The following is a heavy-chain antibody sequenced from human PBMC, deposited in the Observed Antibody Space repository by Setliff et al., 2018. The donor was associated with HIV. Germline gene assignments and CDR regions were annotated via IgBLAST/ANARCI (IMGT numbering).Heavy chain of an antibody. V-gene: IGHV1-46*01. CDR1: GYTFIDYY. J-gene: IGHJ6*02. CDR3: AKDFPSPDYSSSWAHLYYHYGMDV. D-gene: IGHD6-13*01. Sequence: ASVKVSCKASGYTFIDYYMHWVRQAPGQGLEWMGMINPSGGSTSYAQNFQGRVTMTRDTSTHTVYMELTSLRSDDTAVYYCAKDFPSPDYSSSWAHLYYHYGMDVWGQGTTVTVSS. CDR2: INPSGGST.